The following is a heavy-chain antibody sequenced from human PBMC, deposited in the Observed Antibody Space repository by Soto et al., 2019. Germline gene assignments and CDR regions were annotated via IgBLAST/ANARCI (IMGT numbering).Heavy chain of an antibody. D-gene: IGHD6-19*01. CDR1: GYTFTSFG. V-gene: IGHV1-18*01. Sequence: QVQLVQSGAEVKKPGASVKVSCKASGYTFTSFGVTWVRQAPGQGLEWMGWITAYNGNTNYAQKLQGRVTTTTDTSTSTAYMELRSLRSDDTAVYYCARVHMGSSGWYWSDYWGQGTLVTVSS. CDR3: ARVHMGSSGWYWSDY. CDR2: ITAYNGNT. J-gene: IGHJ4*02.